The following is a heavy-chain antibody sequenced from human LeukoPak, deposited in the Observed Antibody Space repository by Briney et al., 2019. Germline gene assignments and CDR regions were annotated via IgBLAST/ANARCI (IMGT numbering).Heavy chain of an antibody. J-gene: IGHJ4*02. CDR2: IHYSGST. D-gene: IGHD2-15*01. Sequence: SETLSLTCTVSGGSISSYYWNWIRQAPGKGLEWIGYIHYSGSTNYNPSLKSRVTLSVDTSKNQFSLKLSSVTAADTAVYYCARRPVAQDFDYWGQGTLVTVSS. CDR1: GGSISSYY. CDR3: ARRPVAQDFDY. V-gene: IGHV4-59*08.